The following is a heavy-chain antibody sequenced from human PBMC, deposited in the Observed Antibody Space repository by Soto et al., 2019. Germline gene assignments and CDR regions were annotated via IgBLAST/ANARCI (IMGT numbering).Heavy chain of an antibody. Sequence: ASVKVSCKASGYTFTSYGISWVRQAPGQGLEWMGWISAYNGNTNYAQKLQGRVTMTTDTSTSTAYMELRSLRSDGTAVYYCARDLAQSGHTSRPFDYWGQGTLVTVSS. CDR1: GYTFTSYG. CDR3: ARDLAQSGHTSRPFDY. J-gene: IGHJ4*02. V-gene: IGHV1-18*01. CDR2: ISAYNGNT.